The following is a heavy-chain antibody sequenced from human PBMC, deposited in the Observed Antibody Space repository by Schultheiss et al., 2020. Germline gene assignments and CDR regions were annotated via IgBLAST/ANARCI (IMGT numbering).Heavy chain of an antibody. J-gene: IGHJ6*02. CDR3: ARRGFWNGYYSGLDV. CDR2: IYYSGST. Sequence: SETLSLTCAVYGESFSGYFWTWIRQPPGKGLEWIGTIYYSGSTYYNPSLKSRVTISVDTSKNQFFLRLSSVTAADTAVYYCARRGFWNGYYSGLDVWGPGATVTVSS. CDR1: GESFSGYF. D-gene: IGHD3-3*01. V-gene: IGHV4-34*01.